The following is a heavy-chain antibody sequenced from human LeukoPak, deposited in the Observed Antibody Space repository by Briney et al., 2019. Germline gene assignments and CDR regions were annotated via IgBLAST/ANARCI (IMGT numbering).Heavy chain of an antibody. V-gene: IGHV3-49*04. CDR1: GFTFGDYA. CDR2: IRSKIYGGAP. CDR3: TRDQTPYY. Sequence: GGSLRLSCTASGFTFGDYAMTWVRQAPGKGLEWVGFIRSKIYGGAPEYAASVKGRFTISRDDSKGIAYLQMNSLKTEDTAVYYCTRDQTPYYWGQGTLVTVSS. J-gene: IGHJ4*02.